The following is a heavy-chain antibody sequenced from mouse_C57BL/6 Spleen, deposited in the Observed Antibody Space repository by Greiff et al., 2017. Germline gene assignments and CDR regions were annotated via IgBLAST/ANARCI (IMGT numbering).Heavy chain of an antibody. D-gene: IGHD2-3*01. CDR3: ARGAMMVTDYYAMDY. V-gene: IGHV1-69*01. CDR2: IDPSDSYT. Sequence: QVQLQQPGAELVMPGASVKLSCKASGYTFTSYWMHWVKQRPGQGLEWIGEIDPSDSYTNYNQKFKGKSPLTVDKSSSTAYMQLSSLTSEDSAVYYCARGAMMVTDYYAMDYWGQGTSVTVSS. CDR1: GYTFTSYW. J-gene: IGHJ4*01.